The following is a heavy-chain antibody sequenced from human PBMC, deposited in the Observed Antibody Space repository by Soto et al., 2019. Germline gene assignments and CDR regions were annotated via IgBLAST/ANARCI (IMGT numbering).Heavy chain of an antibody. CDR1: GYTFTSYG. V-gene: IGHV1-18*01. CDR3: ARHYCSSTSGFVRRAFDI. Sequence: QVQLVQSGAEVKKPGASVKVSCKASGYTFTSYGISWVRQAPGQGLEWMGWISAYNGNTNYAQKLQGRVTMTTDTSTSTAYMELRSLRSDDTAVYYCARHYCSSTSGFVRRAFDIWGQGTMVTVSS. J-gene: IGHJ3*02. D-gene: IGHD2-2*01. CDR2: ISAYNGNT.